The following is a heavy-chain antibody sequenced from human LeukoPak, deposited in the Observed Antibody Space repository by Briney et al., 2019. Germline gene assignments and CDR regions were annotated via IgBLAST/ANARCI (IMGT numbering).Heavy chain of an antibody. CDR1: GFTFSSYW. D-gene: IGHD3-3*01. Sequence: GGSLRLSCAASGFTFSSYWMSWVRQAPGKGLEWVANIKQDGSEKYYVDYVKGRFTISRDNAKKSLYLQMNSLRAEDTAVYYCARDNALYYDFWSGYYSYWGQGTLVTVSS. J-gene: IGHJ4*02. V-gene: IGHV3-7*01. CDR3: ARDNALYYDFWSGYYSY. CDR2: IKQDGSEK.